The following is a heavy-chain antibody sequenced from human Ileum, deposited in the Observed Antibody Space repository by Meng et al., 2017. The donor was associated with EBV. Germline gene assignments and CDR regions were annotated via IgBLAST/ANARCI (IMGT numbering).Heavy chain of an antibody. CDR1: GGSITSYSYY. Sequence: QLHCPQSYPGLVKPSEPLSLTCSVSGGSITSYSYYWGWIRQPPGKGLEWIATIYHTGSTYYNPSLKSRVTISVDTSKNEFSLKVTSVTAADTALYYCARRDTAWFDLCGRGTLVTVSS. J-gene: IGHJ5*02. CDR3: ARRDTAWFDL. CDR2: IYHTGST. D-gene: IGHD2-21*02. V-gene: IGHV4-39*01.